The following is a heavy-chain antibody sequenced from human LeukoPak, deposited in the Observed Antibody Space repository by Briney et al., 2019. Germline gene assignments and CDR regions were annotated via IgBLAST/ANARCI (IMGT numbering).Heavy chain of an antibody. CDR3: ARGSQLAVAVNY. J-gene: IGHJ4*02. CDR1: GGSISSSSYY. Sequence: SETLSLTCAVSGGSISSSSYYWGWLRQPPGKGLEWTVSIYYSGSTYYNPSLKRRITISVDTSKTQFSLKLSSVAAADAAVYYCARGSQLAVAVNYWGQGTLVTVSS. D-gene: IGHD6-19*01. V-gene: IGHV4-39*01. CDR2: IYYSGST.